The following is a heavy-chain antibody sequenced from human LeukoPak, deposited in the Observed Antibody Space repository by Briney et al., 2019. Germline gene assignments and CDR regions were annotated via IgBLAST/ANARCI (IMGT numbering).Heavy chain of an antibody. CDR3: ARLQVDTAMAVGYFDY. CDR1: GGSISSSSYY. CDR2: IYYSGST. V-gene: IGHV4-61*05. Sequence: SETLSLTCTVSGGSISSSSYYWSWIRQPPGKGLEWIGYIYYSGSTNYNPSLKSRVTISVDTSKDQFSLKLSSVTAADTAVYYCARLQVDTAMAVGYFDYWGQGTLVTVSS. D-gene: IGHD5-18*01. J-gene: IGHJ4*02.